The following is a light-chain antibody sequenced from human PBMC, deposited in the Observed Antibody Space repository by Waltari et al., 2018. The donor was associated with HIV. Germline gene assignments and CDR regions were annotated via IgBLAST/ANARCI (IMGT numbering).Light chain of an antibody. CDR1: QDVNNW. CDR3: QQSSTFPLT. Sequence: DIQVTQSPSSVSASVGDRVTITCLASQDVNNWLAWYQQRPGKAPKLLIYYISTLESGVPSRFSGSGSGTDFTLTINSLQPEDFATYYCQQSSTFPLTFGGGTKVEIK. V-gene: IGKV1-12*01. CDR2: YIS. J-gene: IGKJ4*01.